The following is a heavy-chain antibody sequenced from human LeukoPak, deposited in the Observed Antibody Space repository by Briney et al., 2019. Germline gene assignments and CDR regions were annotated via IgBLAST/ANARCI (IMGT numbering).Heavy chain of an antibody. V-gene: IGHV1-2*02. CDR3: ASLRDGYSGYDLGHYFDY. J-gene: IGHJ4*02. CDR1: GYTFTGYY. CDR2: INPNSGGT. D-gene: IGHD5-12*01. Sequence: GASVKVSCKASGYTFTGYYMHWVRQAPGQGLEWMGWINPNSGGTNYAQKFQGRVTMTRDTSISTAYMELSRLRSDDTAVYYCASLRDGYSGYDLGHYFDYWGQGTLVTVSS.